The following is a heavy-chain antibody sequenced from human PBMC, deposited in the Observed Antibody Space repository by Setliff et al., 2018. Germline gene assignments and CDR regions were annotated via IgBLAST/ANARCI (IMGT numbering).Heavy chain of an antibody. J-gene: IGHJ5*02. CDR2: IHASGST. CDR3: ARTSGSGSSLLPNFSDP. CDR1: GGSISSGSYY. Sequence: PSETLSLTCTVSGGSISSGSYYWSWIRQPAGKGLEWIGRIHASGSTNYNPSLKSRVTISVDTSKNQFSLKLTSVTAADTAVYYCARTSGSGSSLLPNFSDPWGQGTLVTVSS. V-gene: IGHV4-61*02. D-gene: IGHD3-10*01.